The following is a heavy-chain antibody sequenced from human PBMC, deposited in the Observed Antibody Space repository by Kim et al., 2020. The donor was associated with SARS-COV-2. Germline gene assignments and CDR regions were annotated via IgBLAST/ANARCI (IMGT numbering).Heavy chain of an antibody. J-gene: IGHJ4*02. Sequence: YKPALKRRVTMSVDTSNNQFSLNLTSVTAADTAVYYCAREGGSSSTHLDYWGQGTLVTVSS. D-gene: IGHD2-2*01. CDR3: AREGGSSSTHLDY. V-gene: IGHV4-4*07.